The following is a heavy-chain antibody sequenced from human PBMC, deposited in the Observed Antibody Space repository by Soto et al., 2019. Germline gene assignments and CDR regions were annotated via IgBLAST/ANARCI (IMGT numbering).Heavy chain of an antibody. CDR1: GYTFTSYY. CDR2: INPSGGST. V-gene: IGHV1-46*01. CDR3: AESPRGVGATTFDY. Sequence: ASVKVSCKASGYTFTSYYMHWVRQAPGQGLEWMGIINPSGGSTSYAQKFQGRVTITTDKSTSTAYMELSSLRSEDTAVYYCAESPRGVGATTFDYWGQGTLVTVSS. J-gene: IGHJ4*02. D-gene: IGHD1-26*01.